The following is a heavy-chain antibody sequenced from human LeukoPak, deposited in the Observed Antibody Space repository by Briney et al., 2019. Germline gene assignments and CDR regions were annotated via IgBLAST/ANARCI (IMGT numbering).Heavy chain of an antibody. Sequence: GGTLRLSCAASGFTFSSYGMSWVRQAPGKGLEWVSAISGSGGSTYYADSVKGRFTISRDNSKNTLYLQMNSLRAEDTAVYYCAKLYSYVAEYFQHWGQGTLVTVSS. D-gene: IGHD5-18*01. CDR2: ISGSGGST. J-gene: IGHJ1*01. CDR3: AKLYSYVAEYFQH. CDR1: GFTFSSYG. V-gene: IGHV3-23*01.